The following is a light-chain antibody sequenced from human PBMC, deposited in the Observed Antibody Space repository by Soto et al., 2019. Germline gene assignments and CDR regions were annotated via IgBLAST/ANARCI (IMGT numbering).Light chain of an antibody. CDR3: CSYADTHTWL. CDR1: ASDVGAYNY. Sequence: QSALTQPRSVSGSPGQSVTISCTGTASDVGAYNYVSWYQQHPGKAPKVMIYDVKKRPSGVPDRFSGSKFANTASLTISGLQAEDEADYYCCSYADTHTWLFGGGTKLTVL. J-gene: IGLJ2*01. CDR2: DVK. V-gene: IGLV2-11*01.